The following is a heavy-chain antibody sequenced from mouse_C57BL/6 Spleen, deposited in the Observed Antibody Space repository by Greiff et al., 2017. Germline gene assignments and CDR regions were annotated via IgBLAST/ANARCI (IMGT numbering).Heavy chain of an antibody. CDR1: GFTFSNYW. V-gene: IGHV6-3*01. D-gene: IGHD2-4*01. CDR2: IRLKSDNYAT. Sequence: EVKLMESGGGLVQPGGSMKLSCVASGFTFSNYWMNWVRQSPEKGLEWVAQIRLKSDNYATHYAESVKGRFTISRDDSKSSVYLQMNNLRAEDTGIYYCTVSYDYDWFAYWGQGTLVTVSA. J-gene: IGHJ3*01. CDR3: TVSYDYDWFAY.